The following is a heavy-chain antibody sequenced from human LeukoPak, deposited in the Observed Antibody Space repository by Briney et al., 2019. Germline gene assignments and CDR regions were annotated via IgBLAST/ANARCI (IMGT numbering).Heavy chain of an antibody. J-gene: IGHJ4*02. V-gene: IGHV3-30*18. CDR1: GFTFSSYG. CDR2: ISYDGSNK. CDR3: AKDRGYDFWSGYYLDY. D-gene: IGHD3-3*01. Sequence: GGSLRLSCAASGFTFSSYGMHWVRQAPGKGLEWVAVISYDGSNKYYADSVKGRFTISRDNSKNTLYLKMNSLSGEDTAVYYCAKDRGYDFWSGYYLDYWGQGTLVTVSS.